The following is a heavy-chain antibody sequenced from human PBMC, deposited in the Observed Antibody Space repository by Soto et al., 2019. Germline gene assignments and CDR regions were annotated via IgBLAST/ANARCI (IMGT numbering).Heavy chain of an antibody. Sequence: SLRLSCAASGFSFKDYSMHWVRQAPGKGLEWVAVIWHDGSSKYYADPVKGRFTISRGNSENTLNLQMNNLRADDTAVYYCARGPRAGGIFLQGWGHGTRVTVSS. D-gene: IGHD1-1*01. CDR2: IWHDGSSK. CDR3: ARGPRAGGIFLQG. CDR1: GFSFKDYS. J-gene: IGHJ4*01. V-gene: IGHV3-33*01.